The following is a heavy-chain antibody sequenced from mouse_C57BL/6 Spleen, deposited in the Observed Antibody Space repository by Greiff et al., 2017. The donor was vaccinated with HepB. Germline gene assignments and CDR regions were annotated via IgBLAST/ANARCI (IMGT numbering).Heavy chain of an antibody. CDR2: IHPNSGST. J-gene: IGHJ1*03. CDR1: GYTFTSYW. Sequence: QVQLQQPGAELVKPGASVKLSCKASGYTFTSYWMHWVKQRPGQGLEWIGMIHPNSGSTNYNEKFKSKATLTVDKSSSTAYMQLSSLTSEDSAVYYCARSGDGSSHWYFDVWGTGTTVTVSS. V-gene: IGHV1-64*01. D-gene: IGHD1-1*01. CDR3: ARSGDGSSHWYFDV.